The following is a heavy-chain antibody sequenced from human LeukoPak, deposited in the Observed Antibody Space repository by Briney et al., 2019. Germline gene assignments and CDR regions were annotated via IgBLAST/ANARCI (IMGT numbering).Heavy chain of an antibody. CDR1: GGSISTSNYY. J-gene: IGHJ4*02. Sequence: PSETLSLTCTVSGGSISTSNYYWGWIRQPPGKGLEWIGSIYYSGSTYYNPSLKSRVTISVDTSKNQFSLKLSSVTAADTAVYYCARALRGGFDYWGQGTLVTVSS. CDR3: ARALRGGFDY. CDR2: IYYSGST. D-gene: IGHD3-16*01. V-gene: IGHV4-39*07.